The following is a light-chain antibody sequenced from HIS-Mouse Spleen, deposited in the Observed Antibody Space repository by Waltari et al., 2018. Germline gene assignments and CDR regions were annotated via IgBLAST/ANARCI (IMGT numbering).Light chain of an antibody. J-gene: IGLJ3*02. CDR1: RSTFGGYND. CDR3: SSYTSSSTRV. Sequence: QSALTQPASVSGSPGQSTTISCTGTRSTFGGYNDVPWYQQHPGKAPKLMIYDVSNRPSGVSNRFSGSKSGNTASLTISGLQAEDEADYYCSSYTSSSTRVFGGGTKLTVL. CDR2: DVS. V-gene: IGLV2-14*03.